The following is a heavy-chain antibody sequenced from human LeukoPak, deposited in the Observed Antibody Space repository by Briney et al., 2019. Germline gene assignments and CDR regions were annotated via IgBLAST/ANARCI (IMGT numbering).Heavy chain of an antibody. D-gene: IGHD6-19*01. Sequence: GGSLRLSCAASGFTFSSYVMCWVRQAPGKGLEWVAGVSGSATKTYYADSVKGRFTISRDKSKSTLYLHMNNLRAEDTAVYYCAKDQYSSGWYFDYWGQGTLVTVSS. CDR3: AKDQYSSGWYFDY. V-gene: IGHV3-23*01. CDR1: GFTFSSYV. CDR2: VSGSATKT. J-gene: IGHJ4*02.